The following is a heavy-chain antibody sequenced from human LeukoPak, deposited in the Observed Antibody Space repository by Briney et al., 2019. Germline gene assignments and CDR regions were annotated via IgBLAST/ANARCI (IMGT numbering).Heavy chain of an antibody. CDR1: GYTFTGYY. Sequence: ASVKVSCKASGYTFTGYYMHWVRQAPGQGLEWMGWINPNSGGTNYAQKFQGRVTTTRDTSISTAYMEVSRLRSDDTAVYYCARGDMFGELLLVDNWGQGTLVTVSS. J-gene: IGHJ4*02. CDR2: INPNSGGT. D-gene: IGHD3-10*02. CDR3: ARGDMFGELLLVDN. V-gene: IGHV1-2*02.